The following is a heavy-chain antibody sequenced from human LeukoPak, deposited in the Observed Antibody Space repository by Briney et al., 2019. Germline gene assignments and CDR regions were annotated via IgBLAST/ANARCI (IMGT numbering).Heavy chain of an antibody. CDR1: GFTFGNYA. D-gene: IGHD2-15*01. Sequence: GGSLRLSCAASGFTFGNYAMSWVRQAPGKGLEWVSGVSGSGTTTYYADSVKGRFTISRDNSRNTLYLQMNSLRAEDTAVYYCAREDGDPYSPFDYWGQGTLVTVSS. V-gene: IGHV3-23*01. J-gene: IGHJ4*02. CDR2: VSGSGTTT. CDR3: AREDGDPYSPFDY.